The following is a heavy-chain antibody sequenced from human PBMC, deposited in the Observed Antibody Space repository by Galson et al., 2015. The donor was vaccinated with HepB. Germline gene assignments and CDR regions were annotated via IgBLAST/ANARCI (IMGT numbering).Heavy chain of an antibody. CDR3: AKGGGLALAGTSNWFDP. CDR2: ISGSGEKT. V-gene: IGHV3-23*01. CDR1: GFTFISSA. J-gene: IGHJ5*02. D-gene: IGHD6-19*01. Sequence: LRLSCAGSGFTFISSAMSWVRQAPGKGLEWVSVISGSGEKTYYADSVKGRFTLSRDNPKNTLYLQMNTLRADDTAIYYCAKGGGLALAGTSNWFDPWGQGTLVTVSS.